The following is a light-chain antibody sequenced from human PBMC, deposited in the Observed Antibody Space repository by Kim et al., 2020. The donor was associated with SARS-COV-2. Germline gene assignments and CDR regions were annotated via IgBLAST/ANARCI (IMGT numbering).Light chain of an antibody. CDR2: DVN. CDR1: SSDVGGYNF. CDR3: SSYAGTNNFYV. V-gene: IGLV2-8*01. Sequence: QSVTNSCTGTSSDVGGYNFVSWHQQHPGKAPKLIIYDVNKRPSGVPNRFSGSKSGNTASLTVSGLQAEDEADYYCSSYAGTNNFYVFGTGTKVTVL. J-gene: IGLJ1*01.